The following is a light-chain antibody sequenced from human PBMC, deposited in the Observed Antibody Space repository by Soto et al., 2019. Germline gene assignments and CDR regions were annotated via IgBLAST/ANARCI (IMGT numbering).Light chain of an antibody. Sequence: DIVMTQSPDSLAVSLGERATINCKSSQSVLYSSNNKNYLAWYQQKPGQPPKLLIYWASTRESGVPDRFSGSVSGTDFTLNISSLQAEDVAVYYSQQYSRTPRSAFGGGTKVEIK. V-gene: IGKV4-1*01. CDR3: QQYSRTPRSA. CDR2: WAS. CDR1: QSVLYSSNNKNY. J-gene: IGKJ4*01.